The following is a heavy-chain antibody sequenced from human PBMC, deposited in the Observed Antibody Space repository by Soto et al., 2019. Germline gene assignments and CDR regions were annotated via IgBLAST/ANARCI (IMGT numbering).Heavy chain of an antibody. V-gene: IGHV2-5*02. D-gene: IGHD6-13*01. Sequence: QITLRESGPTLVKPTQTLTLTCTFSGFSLSTSGVGVGWIRQPPGKALEWLALIYWDDDKRYSPSLKSRVTITKDTGKNQVVFTMTNMDPVDKATYYCAHVEKIAAHFDYWGQGTLVTVSS. CDR1: GFSLSTSGVG. J-gene: IGHJ4*02. CDR3: AHVEKIAAHFDY. CDR2: IYWDDDK.